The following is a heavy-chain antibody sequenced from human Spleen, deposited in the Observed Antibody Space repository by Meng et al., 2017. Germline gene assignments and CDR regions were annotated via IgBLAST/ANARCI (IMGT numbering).Heavy chain of an antibody. D-gene: IGHD4-11*01. CDR3: ARGPTTMAHDFDY. V-gene: IGHV4-34*01. J-gene: IGHJ4*02. Sequence: QVLLRQWAPGLLKPSGTLSLTCVVSGGSFSDYYWSWIRQPPGKGLEWIGEINHSGSTNYNPSLESRATISVDTSQNNLSLKLSSVTAADSAVYYCARGPTTMAHDFDYWGQGTLVTVSS. CDR2: INHSGST. CDR1: GGSFSDYY.